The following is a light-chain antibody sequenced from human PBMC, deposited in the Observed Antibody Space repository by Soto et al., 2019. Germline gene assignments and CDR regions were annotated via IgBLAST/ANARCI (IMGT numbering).Light chain of an antibody. CDR3: SSYTSGSTRVV. CDR2: DVS. CDR1: RSDVGGYNY. V-gene: IGLV2-14*03. Sequence: QSALTQPASVSGSRGQSITISCTGTRSDVGGYNYVSWYQQHPGKAPKVMIYDVSKRPSGISNRFSGSKSGNTASLTISGLQVEDEADYYCSSYTSGSTRVVFGGGTKVTVL. J-gene: IGLJ2*01.